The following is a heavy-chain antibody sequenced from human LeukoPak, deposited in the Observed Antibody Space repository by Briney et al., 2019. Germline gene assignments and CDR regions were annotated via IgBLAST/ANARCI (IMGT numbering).Heavy chain of an antibody. CDR1: GFTFSNYA. D-gene: IGHD1-1*01. CDR2: ISSSGAGT. Sequence: GGSLRLSCAASGFTFSNYAMAWVRQAPGKGLEWVSAISSSGAGTYYADPVKGRFTISRDNSKNMLYLQMNSLRAEDTAVYYCAKKLLLEPFDYGGQGALATVSS. V-gene: IGHV3-23*01. CDR3: AKKLLLEPFDY. J-gene: IGHJ4*02.